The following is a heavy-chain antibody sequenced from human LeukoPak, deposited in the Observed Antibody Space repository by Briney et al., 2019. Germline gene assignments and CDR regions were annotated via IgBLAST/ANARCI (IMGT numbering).Heavy chain of an antibody. J-gene: IGHJ4*02. CDR2: INHSGST. D-gene: IGHD3-16*01. Sequence: SETLSLTCAVYGGSFSGYYWSWIRQPPGKGLEWIGEINHSGSTNYNPSLKSRVTISVDTSKNQFSLKLSSVTAADTAVYYCARDPRGGGFDYWGQGTLVTVSS. V-gene: IGHV4-34*01. CDR3: ARDPRGGGFDY. CDR1: GGSFSGYY.